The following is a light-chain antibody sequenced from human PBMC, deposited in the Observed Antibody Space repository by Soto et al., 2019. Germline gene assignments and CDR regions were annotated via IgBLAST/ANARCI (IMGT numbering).Light chain of an antibody. J-gene: IGKJ5*01. V-gene: IGKV3-11*01. CDR3: QQRTNWPPT. Sequence: EIVLTQSPATLSLSPGERVTLSCRASQSVSSYLAWYQQKPGQAPRLPIHDASNRATGIPVRFSGSGSGTDFTLTISSLEPEDFAVYYCQQRTNWPPTFGQGTRLEIK. CDR2: DAS. CDR1: QSVSSY.